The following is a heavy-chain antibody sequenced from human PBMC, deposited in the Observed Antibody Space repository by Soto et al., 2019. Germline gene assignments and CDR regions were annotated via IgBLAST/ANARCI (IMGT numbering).Heavy chain of an antibody. V-gene: IGHV1-69*13. CDR2: IIPLFGTA. D-gene: IGHD3-10*01. CDR3: ARGNYYGSGSPSSYFFYY. Sequence: AASVKVSCKASGGPFSSYAIGWVRQAPGQGLEWMGGIIPLFGTATYAQKCQGRVTITADESTSTAYMERRSLRSEDSAEDYCARGNYYGSGSPSSYFFYY. J-gene: IGHJ4*01. CDR1: GGPFSSYA.